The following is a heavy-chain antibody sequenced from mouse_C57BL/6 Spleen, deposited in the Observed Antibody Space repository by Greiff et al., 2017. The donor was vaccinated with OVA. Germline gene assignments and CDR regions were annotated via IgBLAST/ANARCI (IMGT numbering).Heavy chain of an antibody. CDR2: INPNYGTT. J-gene: IGHJ2*01. CDR3: ARGRNGDYFDY. Sequence: VQLQQSGPELVKPGASVKISCKASGYSFTDYYMNWVKQSHGKSLEWIGVINPNYGTTSYNQKFKGKATVTVDQSSSTAYMQLNSLTSESSAVYYCARGRNGDYFDYWGQGTTLTVSS. CDR1: GYSFTDYY. V-gene: IGHV1-39*01.